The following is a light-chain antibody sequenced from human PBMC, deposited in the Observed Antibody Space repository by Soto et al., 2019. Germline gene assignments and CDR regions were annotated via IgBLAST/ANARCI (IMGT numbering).Light chain of an antibody. CDR1: SSDVGGYNY. CDR3: SSYAGSNNLGV. Sequence: HYTLTQPPSASGSPGQAVTISCTGTSSDVGGYNYVSWYQQHPGKAPKLMIYEVSKRPSGVPDRFSGSKSGNTASLTVSGLQAEDEADYYCSSYAGSNNLGVFGTGTKVIV. V-gene: IGLV2-8*01. J-gene: IGLJ1*01. CDR2: EVS.